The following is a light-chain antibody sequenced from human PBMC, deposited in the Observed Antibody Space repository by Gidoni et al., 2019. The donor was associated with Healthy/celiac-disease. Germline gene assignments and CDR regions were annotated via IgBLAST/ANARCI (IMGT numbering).Light chain of an antibody. J-gene: IGKJ5*01. CDR2: DAS. CDR3: QQRSNWPPRGT. CDR1: QSVSSY. V-gene: IGKV3-11*01. Sequence: EIVLTQSPATLSLSPGERATLSCRASQSVSSYLAWYQQKTGQAPSLLIYDASNRATGIPARFSGSGSGTDFTLTISSLEPEDFAVYYCQQRSNWPPRGTFGQGTRLEIK.